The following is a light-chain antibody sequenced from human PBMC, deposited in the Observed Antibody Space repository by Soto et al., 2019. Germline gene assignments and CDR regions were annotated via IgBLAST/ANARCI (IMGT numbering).Light chain of an antibody. CDR2: AAY. Sequence: AIQMTQSPSSLSASVGDRVTIICRASQGISNDLGWYQQKPGKAPKLLSYAAYSLQSGVPSRFSGSGSGTDFTLTISSLQPEDFATYYCLQDYNYPWTFGQGTKVEIK. CDR3: LQDYNYPWT. CDR1: QGISND. V-gene: IGKV1-6*01. J-gene: IGKJ1*01.